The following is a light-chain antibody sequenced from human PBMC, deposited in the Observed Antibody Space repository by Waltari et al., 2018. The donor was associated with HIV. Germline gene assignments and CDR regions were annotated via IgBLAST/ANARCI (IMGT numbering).Light chain of an antibody. CDR1: SSDVGGYNH. CDR2: EVT. CDR3: VSYAGVRDRWV. Sequence: SALTQPPSASGSPGQSVTISCTGTSSDVGGYNHVSWYQQHPGKAPKRLVYEVTRRPPGGPNRCAGSKSGNTSSLTVSGLQAEDEADYYCVSYAGVRDRWVFGGGTKLTVL. J-gene: IGLJ3*02. V-gene: IGLV2-8*01.